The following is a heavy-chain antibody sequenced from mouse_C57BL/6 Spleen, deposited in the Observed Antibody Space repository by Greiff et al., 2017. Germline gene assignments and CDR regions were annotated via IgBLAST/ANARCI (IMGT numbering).Heavy chain of an antibody. CDR2: INPNNGGT. J-gene: IGHJ3*01. V-gene: IGHV1-18*01. Sequence: EVQLQQSGPELVKPGASVKIPCKASGYTFTDYNMDWVKQSHGKSLEWIGDINPNNGGTIYNQKFKGKATLTVAKSSSTAYMELRSLTSEDTAVYYCARSMVTTSPFAYWGQGTLVTVSA. CDR3: ARSMVTTSPFAY. D-gene: IGHD2-2*01. CDR1: GYTFTDYN.